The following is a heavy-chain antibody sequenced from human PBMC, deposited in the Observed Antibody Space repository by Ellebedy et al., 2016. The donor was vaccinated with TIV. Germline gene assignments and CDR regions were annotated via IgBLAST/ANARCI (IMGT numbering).Heavy chain of an antibody. Sequence: MPSETLSLTCTVSGGSISSGDDYWSWIRQPPGKGLEWIGYIHYNGSTYYNPSLKSRVTMSVDTSKNQFSLKLRSVTAADTAVYYCARVHIWYFDLWGRGTLVTVSS. J-gene: IGHJ2*01. CDR1: GGSISSGDDY. CDR2: IHYNGST. V-gene: IGHV4-30-4*01. CDR3: ARVHIWYFDL.